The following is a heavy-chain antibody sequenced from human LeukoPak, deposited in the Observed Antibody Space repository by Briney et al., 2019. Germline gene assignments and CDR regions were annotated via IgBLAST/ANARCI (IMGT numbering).Heavy chain of an antibody. CDR3: ARADYLDY. V-gene: IGHV3-48*01. CDR2: ISSSRSTI. CDR1: GFTFSSYS. Sequence: GGSLRLSCAASGFTFSSYSMNWVRQAPGKGLEGVSYISSSRSTIYYADSVKGRFTISRDNAKNSLYLQRNSLRAEDTAVYDCARADYLDYWGQGTLVTVSS. J-gene: IGHJ4*02.